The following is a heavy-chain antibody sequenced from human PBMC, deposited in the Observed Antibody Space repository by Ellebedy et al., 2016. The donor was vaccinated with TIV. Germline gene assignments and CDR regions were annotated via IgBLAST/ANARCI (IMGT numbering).Heavy chain of an antibody. D-gene: IGHD4-17*01. CDR3: AYGHLLH. CDR1: GITVISNF. CDR2: IDSGGST. V-gene: IGHV3-66*01. Sequence: LGGSLRLSCAASGITVISNFMSWVRQAPGKGLEWVSVIDSGGSTYYVDSVKGRFTISRDNSKNTLYLQMNSLRAEDTGVYYCAYGHLLHWGQGTLVTVSS. J-gene: IGHJ4*02.